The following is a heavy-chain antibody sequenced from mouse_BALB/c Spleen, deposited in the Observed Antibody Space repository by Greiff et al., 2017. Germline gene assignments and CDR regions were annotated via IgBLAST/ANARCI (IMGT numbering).Heavy chain of an antibody. CDR3: AREGTGAMDY. CDR1: GFTFSSYA. D-gene: IGHD3-3*01. CDR2: ISSGGSYT. Sequence: VQLKESGGGLVKPGGSLKLSCAASGFTFSSYAMSWVRQSPEKRLEWVAEISSGGSYTYYPDTVTGRFTISRDNAKNTLYLEMSSLRSEDTAMYYCAREGTGAMDYWGQGTSVTVSS. J-gene: IGHJ4*01. V-gene: IGHV5-9-4*01.